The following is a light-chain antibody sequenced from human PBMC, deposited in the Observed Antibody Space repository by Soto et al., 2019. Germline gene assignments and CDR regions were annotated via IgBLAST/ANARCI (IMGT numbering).Light chain of an antibody. Sequence: QSVLTQPASVSGSPGQSITISCTGTSSDIGHYDYVSWYQQHPGKAPKLMIYHVTYRPSGVSNRYSGSKSGNSASLTISGLQADDEADYYCFSKISGFVYGFGTGTKVTVL. CDR2: HVT. V-gene: IGLV2-14*03. CDR3: FSKISGFVYG. CDR1: SSDIGHYDY. J-gene: IGLJ1*01.